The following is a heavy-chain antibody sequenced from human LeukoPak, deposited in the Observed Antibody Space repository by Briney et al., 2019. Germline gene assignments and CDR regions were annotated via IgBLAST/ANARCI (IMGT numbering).Heavy chain of an antibody. J-gene: IGHJ6*02. CDR1: GGSISSGGYY. V-gene: IGHV4-31*03. CDR3: AREPISLEGASPDYYYYGMDV. D-gene: IGHD1-26*01. CDR2: IYYSGST. Sequence: PSETLSLTCTVSGGSISSGGYYWSWIRQHPGKGLEWIVYIYYSGSTYYNPSLKSRVTISVDTSKNQFSLKLSSVTAADTAVYYCAREPISLEGASPDYYYYGMDVWGQGTTVTVSS.